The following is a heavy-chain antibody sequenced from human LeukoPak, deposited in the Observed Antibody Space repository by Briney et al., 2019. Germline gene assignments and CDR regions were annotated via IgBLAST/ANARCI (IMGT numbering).Heavy chain of an antibody. V-gene: IGHV3-64*02. Sequence: GGSLRLSCAASGFTFSSYAMHWVRQAPGKGLEYVSAISNNGGSTYYADSVKGRFTISRDNSKNTLYLQMGSLRAEDMAVYYCARGSSGWLFSEFDYWGQGTLVTVSS. CDR1: GFTFSSYA. CDR3: ARGSSGWLFSEFDY. D-gene: IGHD6-19*01. J-gene: IGHJ4*02. CDR2: ISNNGGST.